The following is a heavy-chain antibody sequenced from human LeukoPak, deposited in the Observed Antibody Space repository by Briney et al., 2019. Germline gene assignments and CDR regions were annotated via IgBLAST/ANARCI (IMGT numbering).Heavy chain of an antibody. CDR1: GFTFSSYE. J-gene: IGHJ6*04. CDR2: ISSSGSTI. D-gene: IGHD2-2*01. V-gene: IGHV3-48*03. CDR3: ARDRGYCSSTSCPDPLYYYYGMDV. Sequence: PGGSLRLSCAASGFTFSSYEMNWVRQAPGKGLEWVSYISSSGSTIYYADSVKGGFTISRDNAKTSLYLQMNSLRAEDTAVYYCARDRGYCSSTSCPDPLYYYYGMDVWGKGTTVTVSS.